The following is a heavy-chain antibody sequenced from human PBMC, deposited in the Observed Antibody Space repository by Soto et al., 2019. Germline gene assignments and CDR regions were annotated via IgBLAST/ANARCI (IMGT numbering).Heavy chain of an antibody. J-gene: IGHJ4*02. CDR1: GFNFSTYG. Sequence: GGSLRLSCAASGFNFSTYGMHWVRQAPGKGLEWVSFISYDGNKSYYAGSVKGRFSISRDNSKNTLYLQMNNLRPDDTAVYFCAKSVLATVGNYFVHWGQGTVVTVSS. CDR2: ISYDGNKS. CDR3: AKSVLATVGNYFVH. V-gene: IGHV3-30*18. D-gene: IGHD6-13*01.